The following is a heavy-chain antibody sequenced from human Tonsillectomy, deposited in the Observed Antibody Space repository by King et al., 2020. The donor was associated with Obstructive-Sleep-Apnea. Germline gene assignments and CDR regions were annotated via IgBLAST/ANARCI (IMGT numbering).Heavy chain of an antibody. Sequence: QLQESGPGLVKPSETLSLTCPVSGGSLSSSSYYWGWIRQPPGKGLEWIGSIYYSGGTHYNPSLKSRVPISVAPSKHQFSLKLSSVTAADTAGYYCARDGSGSYFKRYYFDYWGQGTLVTVSS. J-gene: IGHJ4*02. CDR2: IYYSGGT. CDR3: ARDGSGSYFKRYYFDY. CDR1: GGSLSSSSYY. V-gene: IGHV4-39*07. D-gene: IGHD1-26*01.